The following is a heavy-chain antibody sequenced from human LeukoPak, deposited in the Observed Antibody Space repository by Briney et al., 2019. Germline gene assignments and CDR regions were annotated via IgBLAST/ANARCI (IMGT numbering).Heavy chain of an antibody. J-gene: IGHJ3*02. V-gene: IGHV3-21*01. Sequence: GGSLRLSCAASGFYFANYAMSWVRQAPGKGLEWVSSISTSSSYIYYADSVKGRFTISRDNAKNSLYLQMNSLRVEDTAVYYCARGQAADAFDIWGQGTMVTVSS. D-gene: IGHD6-25*01. CDR3: ARGQAADAFDI. CDR2: ISTSSSYI. CDR1: GFYFANYA.